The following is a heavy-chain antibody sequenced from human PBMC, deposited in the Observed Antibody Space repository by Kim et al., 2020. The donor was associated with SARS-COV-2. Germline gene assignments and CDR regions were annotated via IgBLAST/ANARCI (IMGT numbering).Heavy chain of an antibody. CDR3: ATHIVVVVAANYY. CDR2: ISYDGSNK. Sequence: GGSLRLSCAASGFTFSSYGMHWVRQAPGKGLEWVAVISYDGSNKYYADSVKGRFTISRDNSKNTLYLQMNSLRAEDTAVYYCATHIVVVVAANYYWGQGTLVTVSS. J-gene: IGHJ4*02. V-gene: IGHV3-30*03. D-gene: IGHD2-15*01. CDR1: GFTFSSYG.